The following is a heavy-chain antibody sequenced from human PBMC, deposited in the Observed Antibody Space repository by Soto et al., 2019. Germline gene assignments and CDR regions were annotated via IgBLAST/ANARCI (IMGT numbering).Heavy chain of an antibody. Sequence: SETLSLTCAVYGGSLSTDDWSWIRQSPGKGLEWIGEINHSGRRHYNPSLKSRLTISVDTSKNQFSLKLSSVTAADTAVYYCARHPGYGLYYFDYWGQGTLVTVSS. J-gene: IGHJ4*02. CDR2: INHSGRR. CDR3: ARHPGYGLYYFDY. CDR1: GGSLSTDD. V-gene: IGHV4-34*01. D-gene: IGHD5-18*01.